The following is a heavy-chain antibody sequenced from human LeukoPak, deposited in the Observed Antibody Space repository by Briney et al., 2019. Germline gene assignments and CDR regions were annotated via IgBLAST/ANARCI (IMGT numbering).Heavy chain of an antibody. Sequence: ASVKVSCKASGYTFTSYYMHWVRQAPGQGLEWMGIINPSGGSTSYAQKFQGRVTMTRDMSTSTVYMELSSLRSEDTAVYYCARDSHRAQDAFDMWGQGTKVTVSS. CDR2: INPSGGST. CDR3: ARDSHRAQDAFDM. J-gene: IGHJ3*02. CDR1: GYTFTSYY. V-gene: IGHV1-46*01.